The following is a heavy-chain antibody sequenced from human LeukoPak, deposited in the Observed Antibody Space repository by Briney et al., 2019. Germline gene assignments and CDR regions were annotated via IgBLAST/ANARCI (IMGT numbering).Heavy chain of an antibody. D-gene: IGHD6-19*01. V-gene: IGHV3-11*04. CDR3: ARKGIAVAGHFDY. CDR2: ISSSGDST. Sequence: ISSSGDSTYYADSVKGRFTISRDNAKNSLYLQMNSLRAEDTAVYYCARKGIAVAGHFDYWGQGTLVTVSS. J-gene: IGHJ4*02.